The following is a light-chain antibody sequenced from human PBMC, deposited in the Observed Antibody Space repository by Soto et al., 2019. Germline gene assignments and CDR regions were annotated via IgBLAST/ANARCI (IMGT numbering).Light chain of an antibody. CDR1: TSNLESNS. J-gene: IGLJ3*02. CDR2: DNN. CDR3: AAWDSSLSVFL. Sequence: QSVLTQPPSLSAAPGQKVTVSCSGSTSNLESNSVSWYQHLPGTAPKLVIYDNNDRPSGIPDRFSGSKSGTSATLGIAGLQSGDEADYYCAAWDSSLSVFLFGGGTKLTVL. V-gene: IGLV1-51*01.